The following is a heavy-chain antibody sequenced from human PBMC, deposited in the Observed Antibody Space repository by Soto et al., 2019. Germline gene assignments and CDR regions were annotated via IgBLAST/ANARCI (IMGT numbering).Heavy chain of an antibody. Sequence: QVQLQESGPGLVKPSQTLSLTCTLSGGSISSGNYYWSWIRQHPGKGLEWIGYIYYSGSTHYNPSLKSRATISLDTSNNHFSLKLSSVTAADTAVYYCARMGLHLVELSRNWFDPWGQGTLVTVSS. V-gene: IGHV4-31*03. J-gene: IGHJ5*02. CDR2: IYYSGST. CDR3: ARMGLHLVELSRNWFDP. CDR1: GGSISSGNYY. D-gene: IGHD3-16*02.